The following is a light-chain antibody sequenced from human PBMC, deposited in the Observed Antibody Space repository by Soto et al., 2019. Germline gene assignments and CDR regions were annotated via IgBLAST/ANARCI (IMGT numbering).Light chain of an antibody. CDR2: AAS. CDR3: QQYNNWSLIT. Sequence: EIVMTQSPATLSVSPGEIATLSFRTSQSIGSNLGWYQQKPGQAPRLLIYAASTRATGIPDRFSGSGSGTEFNLTISSLQSEDSAVYYCQQYNNWSLITFGQGTRLEIK. V-gene: IGKV3-15*01. J-gene: IGKJ5*01. CDR1: QSIGSN.